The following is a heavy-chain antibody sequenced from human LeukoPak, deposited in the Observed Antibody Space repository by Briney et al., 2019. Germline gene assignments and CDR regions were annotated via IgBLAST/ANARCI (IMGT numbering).Heavy chain of an antibody. CDR1: GYTFTSYG. Sequence: GASVKVSCRASGYTFTSYGIGWVRQAPGQGLEWMGWISAYNGNTNYAHKLQGRVTMTTDTSTSTAYMELRSLRSDDTAVYFCARNIVGATSGLLDYWGQGTLVTVSS. CDR3: ARNIVGATSGLLDY. CDR2: ISAYNGNT. V-gene: IGHV1-18*01. D-gene: IGHD1-26*01. J-gene: IGHJ4*02.